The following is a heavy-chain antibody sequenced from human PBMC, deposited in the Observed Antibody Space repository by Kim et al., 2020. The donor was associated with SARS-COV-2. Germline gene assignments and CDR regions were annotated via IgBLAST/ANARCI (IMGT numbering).Heavy chain of an antibody. J-gene: IGHJ4*02. Sequence: SVKVSCKASGGTFSSYAISWVRQAPGQGLEWMGGIIPIFGTANYAQKFQGRVTITADESTSTAYMELSSLRSEDTAVYYCARESRGYSGYDSVHYFDYWGQGTLVTVSS. CDR2: IIPIFGTA. CDR3: ARESRGYSGYDSVHYFDY. D-gene: IGHD5-12*01. V-gene: IGHV1-69*13. CDR1: GGTFSSYA.